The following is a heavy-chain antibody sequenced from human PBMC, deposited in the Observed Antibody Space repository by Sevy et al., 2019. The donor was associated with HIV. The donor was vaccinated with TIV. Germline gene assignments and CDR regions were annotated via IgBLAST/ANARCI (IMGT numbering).Heavy chain of an antibody. J-gene: IGHJ4*01. V-gene: IGHV4-61*01. D-gene: IGHD1-26*01. Sequence: SETLSLTWTVSGGSISGGNYFWSWIRQSPGKGLEWIGYIHYSGTTNYNPSLKSRVTISVDTSKNQFSLKLRSVTAADTAVYYCARDSGNYPYYFDYRGQGTLVTVSS. CDR3: ARDSGNYPYYFDY. CDR2: IHYSGTT. CDR1: GGSISGGNYF.